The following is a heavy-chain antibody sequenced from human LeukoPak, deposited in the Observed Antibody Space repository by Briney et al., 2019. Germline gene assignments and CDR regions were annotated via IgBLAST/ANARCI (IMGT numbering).Heavy chain of an antibody. V-gene: IGHV3-30-3*01. CDR2: MSNDGSNR. CDR1: GFTFTNYA. CDR3: ARDFRGYSGYDSYWYFDL. J-gene: IGHJ2*01. Sequence: GGSLRLSCAASGFTFTNYAMHWVRQAPGKGLEWVAVMSNDGSNRYYAGSVKGRFTISRDNSENTLYLQMNYLRAEDTAVYYCARDFRGYSGYDSYWYFDLWGRGTLVTVSS. D-gene: IGHD5-12*01.